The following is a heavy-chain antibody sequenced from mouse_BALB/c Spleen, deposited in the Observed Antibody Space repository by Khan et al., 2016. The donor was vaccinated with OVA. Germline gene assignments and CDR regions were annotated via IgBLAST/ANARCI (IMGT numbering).Heavy chain of an antibody. D-gene: IGHD2-3*01. J-gene: IGHJ3*01. CDR1: GFTFSDYY. Sequence: EVELVEPGGGLVKPGGSLKLSCAASGFTFSDYYMYWVRQTPEKRLEWVAPISDGTTYIYYPDNVKGRFTISRDNAKNTLYLQMSSLKSEDTARDYCAGGDDGDPFAYWGQGTLVTVSA. V-gene: IGHV5-4*02. CDR3: AGGDDGDPFAY. CDR2: ISDGTTYI.